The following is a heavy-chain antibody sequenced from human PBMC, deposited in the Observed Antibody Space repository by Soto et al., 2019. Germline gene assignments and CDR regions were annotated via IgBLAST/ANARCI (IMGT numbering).Heavy chain of an antibody. J-gene: IGHJ6*02. Sequence: GGSLRLSCAASGFTVSSNYMSWVRQAPGKGLEWVSVIYSGGSTYYADSVKGRFTISRDNSKNTLYLQMNSLRAEDTAVYYCASEYSSSSRPSYYYYGMDVWGQGTTVTV. V-gene: IGHV3-53*01. CDR3: ASEYSSSSRPSYYYYGMDV. CDR1: GFTVSSNY. D-gene: IGHD6-6*01. CDR2: IYSGGST.